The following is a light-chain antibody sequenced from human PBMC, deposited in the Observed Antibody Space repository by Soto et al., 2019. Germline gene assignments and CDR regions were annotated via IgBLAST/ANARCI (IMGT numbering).Light chain of an antibody. CDR1: QSVSSSY. Sequence: EVVLTQSPGTLSLSPGERATLSCMASQSVSSSYLAWYQQKPGQAPRLLIYGASSRATGIPDRFSGGGSGTDFTLTIRRLEPEDFAVYYCQQYGSSYPWTFGQGTKVDIK. J-gene: IGKJ1*01. CDR2: GAS. CDR3: QQYGSSYPWT. V-gene: IGKV3-20*01.